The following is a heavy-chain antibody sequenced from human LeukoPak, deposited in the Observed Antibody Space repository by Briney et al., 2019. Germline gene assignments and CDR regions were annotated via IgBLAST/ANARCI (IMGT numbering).Heavy chain of an antibody. CDR1: GGSFTTHY. D-gene: IGHD4-17*01. CDR3: ARDLVTVTKGFDI. CDR2: INHSGST. V-gene: IGHV4-34*01. J-gene: IGHJ3*02. Sequence: SETLSLTCTVSGGSFTTHYWSWIRQPPGKGLEWIGEINHSGSTNYNPSLKSRVTISVDTSKNQFSLKLSSVTAADTAVYYCARDLVTVTKGFDIWGQGTMVSVSS.